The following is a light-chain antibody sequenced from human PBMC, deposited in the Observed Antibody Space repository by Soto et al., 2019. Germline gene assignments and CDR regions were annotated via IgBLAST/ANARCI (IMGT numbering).Light chain of an antibody. Sequence: NRMTQSPSSFSASTGDRVTITCRASQGISSYLAWYQQKPGKAPKLLIYAASTLQSGVPSRFSGSGSGTDFTLTISCLQSEDFASYYCQQYYSYPWTFGHGTKVDVK. CDR3: QQYYSYPWT. V-gene: IGKV1-8*01. CDR2: AAS. J-gene: IGKJ1*01. CDR1: QGISSY.